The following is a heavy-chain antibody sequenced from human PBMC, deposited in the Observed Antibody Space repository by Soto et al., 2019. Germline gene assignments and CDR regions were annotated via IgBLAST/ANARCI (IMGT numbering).Heavy chain of an antibody. D-gene: IGHD6-13*01. CDR1: GFTFSTYT. J-gene: IGHJ4*02. Sequence: QVQVVESGGGVVQPGRSLRLSCAASGFTFSTYTMHWVRQAPGKGLEWVARISSDGSNKYYADSVKGRFTISRDNSKNTRYLQMNSLRGEDTAVYYCTSAPASSWHTCDYWGQGTLVTVSS. CDR2: ISSDGSNK. V-gene: IGHV3-30-3*01. CDR3: TSAPASSWHTCDY.